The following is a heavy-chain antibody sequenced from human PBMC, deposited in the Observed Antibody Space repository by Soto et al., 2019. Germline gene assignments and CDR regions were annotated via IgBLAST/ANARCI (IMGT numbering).Heavy chain of an antibody. Sequence: QVQLQESGPGLVKPSETLSLTCTVSGGPISTYHWSWIRQSPGKGLEWIVFISYIGTTQYNPSVKSRVSISVETSKNQFAPSLTSVSAADTAVYYCARDAGYQLTGAFDIWGPGTMVAVAS. J-gene: IGHJ3*02. D-gene: IGHD2-2*01. CDR1: GGPISTYH. V-gene: IGHV4-59*01. CDR3: ARDAGYQLTGAFDI. CDR2: ISYIGTT.